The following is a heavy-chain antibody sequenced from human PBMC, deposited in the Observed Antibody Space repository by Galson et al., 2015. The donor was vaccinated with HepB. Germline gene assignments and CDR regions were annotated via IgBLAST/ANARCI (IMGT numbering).Heavy chain of an antibody. CDR2: ISYDGSHK. Sequence: SLRLSCATSRFNFNNYAMHWARQAPGKGLEWVAVISYDGSHKLYADSEKGRFSISRDNSKNTAYLQMNSLRVEDTAMYFCAKAAGGWGVRNYYGLGAWGQGTTVTVSS. D-gene: IGHD3-10*01. J-gene: IGHJ6*02. CDR3: AKAAGGWGVRNYYGLGA. CDR1: RFNFNNYA. V-gene: IGHV3-30*18.